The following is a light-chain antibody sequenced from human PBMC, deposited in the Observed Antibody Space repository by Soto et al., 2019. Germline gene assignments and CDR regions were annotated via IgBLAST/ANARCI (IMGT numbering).Light chain of an antibody. CDR1: QGVSSF. CDR2: AVS. V-gene: IGKV1D-8*03. J-gene: IGKJ4*01. CDR3: KQSSAFPLT. Sequence: VIWMTQSPSLLFASTGDRVTITCRMSQGVSSFLAWYQQKPGKAPELLIYAVSYLQSGVPSRFSGSGSGTDFTLTISSLQPEDFATYFCKQSSAFPLTFGGGTKVDIK.